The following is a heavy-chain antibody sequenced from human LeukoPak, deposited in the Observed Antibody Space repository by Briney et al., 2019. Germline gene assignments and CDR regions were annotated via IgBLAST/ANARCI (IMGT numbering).Heavy chain of an antibody. CDR3: ARERRDGYGLRVYLDY. D-gene: IGHD5-24*01. J-gene: IGHJ4*02. Sequence: PGGSLRLSCAASGFTFSSYWMSWARQAPGKGLEWVSVIYSGGSTYYADSVKGRFTISRDNSKNTLYLQMNSLRAEDTAVYYCARERRDGYGLRVYLDYWGQGTLVTVSS. CDR1: GFTFSSYW. CDR2: IYSGGST. V-gene: IGHV3-53*01.